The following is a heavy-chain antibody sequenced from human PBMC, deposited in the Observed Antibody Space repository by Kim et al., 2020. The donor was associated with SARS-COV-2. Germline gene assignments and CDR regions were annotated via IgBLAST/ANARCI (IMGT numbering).Heavy chain of an antibody. J-gene: IGHJ6*01. CDR1: GFTFDIYA. CDR2: ISGGGVNK. CDR3: AKGVVRDDYNYSYYYGL. Sequence: GGSLRLSCVASGFTFDIYAMTWVRQAPGKGLEWVSVISGGGVNKFYADSVRGRFTISRDNSKNTLFLQMNSLRAEDTAVYYCAKGVVRDDYNYSYYYGL. V-gene: IGHV3-23*01. D-gene: IGHD2-21*01.